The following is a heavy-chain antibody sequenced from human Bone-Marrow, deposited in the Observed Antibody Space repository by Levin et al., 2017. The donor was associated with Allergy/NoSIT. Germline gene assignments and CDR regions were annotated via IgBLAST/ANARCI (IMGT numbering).Heavy chain of an antibody. CDR2: ISWNSGSI. CDR1: GFNFDDYG. CDR3: AKSITATYTVCDS. D-gene: IGHD1-20*01. V-gene: IGHV3-9*01. Sequence: PGGSLRLSCAATGFNFDDYGMHWVRQAPGKGLEWVSYISWNSGSIDYADSVKGRFTISRDNAKKSLYLQMNSLRPEDTAFYYCAKSITATYTVCDSWGQGTLVTVSS. J-gene: IGHJ5*01.